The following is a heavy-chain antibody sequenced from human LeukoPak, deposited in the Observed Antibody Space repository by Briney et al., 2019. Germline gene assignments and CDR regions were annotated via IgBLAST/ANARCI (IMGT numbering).Heavy chain of an antibody. J-gene: IGHJ4*02. V-gene: IGHV3-23*01. D-gene: IGHD6-13*01. CDR2: ISGSGGST. Sequence: GSLRLSCAASGFTFSSYAMSWVRQAPGKGLEWVSAISGSGGSTYYADSVKGRFTISRDNSKNTLYLQMNSLRAEDTAVYYCARGPRGRIAAAGYWGQGTLVTVSS. CDR1: GFTFSSYA. CDR3: ARGPRGRIAAAGY.